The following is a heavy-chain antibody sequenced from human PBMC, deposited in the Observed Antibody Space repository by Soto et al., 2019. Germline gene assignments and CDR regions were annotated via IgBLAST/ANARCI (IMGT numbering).Heavy chain of an antibody. CDR1: GGSISSSSYY. CDR2: IYYSGST. CDR3: ATPSSSSSIYYSSYMDV. D-gene: IGHD6-6*01. Sequence: SETLSLTCTVSGGSISSSSYYWGWIRQPPGKGLEWIGSIYYSGSTYYNPSLKSRVTISVDTSKNQFSLKLSSVTAADTAVYYCATPSSSSSIYYSSYMDVWGKGTTVTVSS. V-gene: IGHV4-39*01. J-gene: IGHJ6*03.